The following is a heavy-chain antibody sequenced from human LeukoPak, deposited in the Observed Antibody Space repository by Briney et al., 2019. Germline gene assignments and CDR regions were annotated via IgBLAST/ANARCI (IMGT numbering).Heavy chain of an antibody. J-gene: IGHJ5*02. V-gene: IGHV4-61*02. Sequence: SQTLSLTCTVSGASSSSGIYFWSWIRQPAGKGLEWIGRVQTSGGTNYNPSLEGRVTISIDTSKNQFSLTLRSVTAADTAVYYCARALCINGICEWFDPWGQGTLVTVSS. CDR1: GASSSSGIYF. CDR2: VQTSGGT. D-gene: IGHD2-8*01. CDR3: ARALCINGICEWFDP.